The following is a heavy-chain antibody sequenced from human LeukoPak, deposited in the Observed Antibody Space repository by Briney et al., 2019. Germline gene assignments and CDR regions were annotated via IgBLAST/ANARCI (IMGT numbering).Heavy chain of an antibody. CDR1: GFTFSDYY. CDR2: ISSSGSTT. J-gene: IGHJ4*02. Sequence: GGSLRLSCAASGFTFSDYYMNWIRQAPGKGLEWVSSISSSGSTTNYADSAKGRFTISRDNAKNSLYLQMNSLRAEDTAVYYCARRDGYTSSWSFDYWGQGTLVTVSS. V-gene: IGHV3-11*01. D-gene: IGHD6-13*01. CDR3: ARRDGYTSSWSFDY.